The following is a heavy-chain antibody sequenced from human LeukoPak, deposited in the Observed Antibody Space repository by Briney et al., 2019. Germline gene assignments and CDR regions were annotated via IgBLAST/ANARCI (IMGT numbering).Heavy chain of an antibody. CDR3: AIYCSSTSCYGLEAFDI. V-gene: IGHV3-30*02. D-gene: IGHD2-2*01. CDR1: GFIFSSYG. CDR2: IRYDGSNK. J-gene: IGHJ3*02. Sequence: GGSLRLSCAASGFIFSSYGMHWVRQAPGKGLEWVAFIRYDGSNKYYADSVKGRFTISRDNSKNTLYLQMNSLRAEDTAVYYCAIYCSSTSCYGLEAFDIWGQGTMVTVSS.